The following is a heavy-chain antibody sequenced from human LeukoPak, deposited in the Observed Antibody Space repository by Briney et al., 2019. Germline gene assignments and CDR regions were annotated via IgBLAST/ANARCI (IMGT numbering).Heavy chain of an antibody. CDR3: ALYYYDSSGYHHFDY. CDR2: IYHSGST. V-gene: IGHV4-4*02. D-gene: IGHD3-22*01. CDR1: GGSISSSNW. J-gene: IGHJ4*02. Sequence: ETLSLTCAVSGGSISSSNWWSWVRQPPGKGLEWIGEIYHSGSTNYNPSLKSRVTISVDKSKNQFSLKLSSVTAADTAVYYCALYYYDSSGYHHFDYWGQGTLVTVSS.